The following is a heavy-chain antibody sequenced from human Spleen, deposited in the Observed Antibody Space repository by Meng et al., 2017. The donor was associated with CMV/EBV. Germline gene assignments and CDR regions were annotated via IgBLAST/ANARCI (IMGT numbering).Heavy chain of an antibody. CDR3: AIAGGLFIIRY. D-gene: IGHD3/OR15-3a*01. V-gene: IGHV1-69*01. Sequence: SCKASGGTYYNYAISWVRQAPGQGLEWMGGVIPSLSPPNYAQEFQGRVTMTADESTSTGYMELSSLGSEDSAVYCCAIAGGLFIIRYWGQGALVTVSS. J-gene: IGHJ4*02. CDR2: VIPSLSPP. CDR1: GGTYYNYA.